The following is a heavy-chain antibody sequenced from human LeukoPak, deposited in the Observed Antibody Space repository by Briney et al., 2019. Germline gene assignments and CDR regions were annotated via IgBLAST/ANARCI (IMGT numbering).Heavy chain of an antibody. D-gene: IGHD3-3*01. CDR1: GFTFSSYA. Sequence: GGSLRLSCAASGFTFSSYAMSWVRQAPGKGLEWVSAISGSGGSTYYADSVKGRFTISRDNSENTLYLQMNSLRAEDTAVYYCAKATYYDFWSGYYFDYWGQGTLVTVSS. J-gene: IGHJ4*02. CDR3: AKATYYDFWSGYYFDY. CDR2: ISGSGGST. V-gene: IGHV3-23*01.